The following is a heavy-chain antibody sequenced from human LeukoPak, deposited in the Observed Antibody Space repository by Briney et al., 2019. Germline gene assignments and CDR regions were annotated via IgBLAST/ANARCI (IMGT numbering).Heavy chain of an antibody. CDR1: RFTFGDYA. J-gene: IGHJ4*02. V-gene: IGHV3-49*03. CDR2: IRSKAYGETA. CDR3: TRDRGAYNLYDY. D-gene: IGHD1-1*01. Sequence: GGSLRLSCTASRFTFGDYAMSWIRQAPGKGLEWVGFIRSKAYGETADYAASVKGRFTISRDDSKAIAYLQMNSQKTEDTAVYHCTRDRGAYNLYDYWGQGTLVTVSS.